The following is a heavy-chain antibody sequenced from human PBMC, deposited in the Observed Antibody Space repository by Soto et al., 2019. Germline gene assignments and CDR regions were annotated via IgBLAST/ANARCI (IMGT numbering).Heavy chain of an antibody. Sequence: SQTLSLTCGFSGDIVSNNTAAWNWIRQSPSRGLEGLGRTYYRSKWYNDYAISVKSRVTITPDTSKNQFSLQLNSVTPDDTAVYYSAKEFSSSPSDDYYYYGIDVWGQGTTVTVSS. CDR3: AKEFSSSPSDDYYYYGIDV. J-gene: IGHJ6*02. CDR1: GDIVSNNTAA. V-gene: IGHV6-1*01. D-gene: IGHD6-6*01. CDR2: TYYRSKWYN.